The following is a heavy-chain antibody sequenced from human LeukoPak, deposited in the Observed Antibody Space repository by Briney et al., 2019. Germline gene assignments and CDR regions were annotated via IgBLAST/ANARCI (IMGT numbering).Heavy chain of an antibody. D-gene: IGHD4-17*01. V-gene: IGHV4-59*02. CDR1: GGSVSGYY. CDR3: AATIKRDYGDTNLHY. J-gene: IGHJ4*02. CDR2: MYDRGNI. Sequence: SETLSLTCTVSGGSVSGYYWSWIRQPPGKGLEWIGCMYDRGNINYNPSLKSRVTLSQDMSKNQLSLKLRSVTAADSAVYYCAATIKRDYGDTNLHYWGQGILVTVSS.